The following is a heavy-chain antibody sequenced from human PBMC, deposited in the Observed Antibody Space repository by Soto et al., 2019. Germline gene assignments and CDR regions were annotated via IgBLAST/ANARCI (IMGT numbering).Heavy chain of an antibody. CDR1: GYTFTSYD. Sequence: QVQLVQSGAEVKKPGASVKVSCKASGYTFTSYDINWVRQATGQGLEWMGWMNPNSGNTGYAQKFQGRVTMTRNTSISTAYMELSSLRSEDTDVYYCARGYSSSWPPYYYYYGMDVWGQGTTVTVSS. CDR2: MNPNSGNT. V-gene: IGHV1-8*01. CDR3: ARGYSSSWPPYYYYYGMDV. J-gene: IGHJ6*02. D-gene: IGHD6-13*01.